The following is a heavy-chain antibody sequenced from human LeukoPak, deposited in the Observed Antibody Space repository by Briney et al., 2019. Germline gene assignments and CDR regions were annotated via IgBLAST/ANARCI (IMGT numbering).Heavy chain of an antibody. D-gene: IGHD3-10*01. CDR2: ISGSGTI. V-gene: IGHV4-4*07. CDR1: GGSINSY. CDR3: ARDSGTTGEVKFDP. J-gene: IGHJ5*02. Sequence: SETLSLTCTVSGGSINSYWSWIRQPAGKVLEWIGRISGSGTITYNPALQSRLSISIDTSKNQFSLKLMSVTAADTAVYYCARDSGTTGEVKFDPWGQGTLVTVSS.